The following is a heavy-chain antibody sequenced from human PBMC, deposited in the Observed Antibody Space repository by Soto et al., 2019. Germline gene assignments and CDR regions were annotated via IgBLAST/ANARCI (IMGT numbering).Heavy chain of an antibody. CDR2: ISSGSSDT. D-gene: IGHD1-26*01. J-gene: IGHJ1*01. CDR3: ARRPGELDH. V-gene: IGHV3-21*04. CDR1: GFTFSRVS. Sequence: GGSLRLSCEASGFTFSRVSMNWVRQVPGKGLEWVASISSGSSDTWYADSVKGRFIISRDNSKNTLYLQMNSLRAEDTAVYYCARRPGELDHWGQGTRVTVSS.